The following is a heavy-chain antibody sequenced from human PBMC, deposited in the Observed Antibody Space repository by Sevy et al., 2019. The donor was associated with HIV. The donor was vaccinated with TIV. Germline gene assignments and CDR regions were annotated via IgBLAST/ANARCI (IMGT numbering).Heavy chain of an antibody. CDR2: IYYNGHI. CDR3: AGENAWGRGYS. V-gene: IGHV4-59*08. D-gene: IGHD1-26*01. Sequence: SETLSLTCTVSGGSITSLYWNWIRQPPGKGLEWIANIYYNGHINYNPSLKNRVTLSLDTSKNQFSLRLSSVTAADTAMYYCAGENAWGRGYSWGQGTLVTVSS. CDR1: GGSITSLY. J-gene: IGHJ4*02.